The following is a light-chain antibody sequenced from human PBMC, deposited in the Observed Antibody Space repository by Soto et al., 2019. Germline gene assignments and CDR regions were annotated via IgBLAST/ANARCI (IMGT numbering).Light chain of an antibody. Sequence: EIVLTQSPGTLSLSPGERATLSCRASQSVSSNYLAWYQQKPGQAPRILIFGASSRATGIPDRFSGSGSGTDFTLTISRLEPEDFAVYYCQQYASSRTFGQGTKVEIK. CDR3: QQYASSRT. CDR1: QSVSSNY. J-gene: IGKJ1*01. CDR2: GAS. V-gene: IGKV3-20*01.